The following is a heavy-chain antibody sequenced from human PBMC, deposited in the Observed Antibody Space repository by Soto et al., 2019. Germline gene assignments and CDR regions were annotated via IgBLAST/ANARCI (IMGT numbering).Heavy chain of an antibody. CDR3: ASHIAVRRTRGFDF. D-gene: IGHD6-19*01. J-gene: IGHJ4*02. V-gene: IGHV4-4*02. Sequence: QVQLQESGPGLVKPSGTLSLTCAVSGGSISDNWWSWVRQPPGKGLEWIGEISHTGTTHYNPSLWSRVTISIDKSKYQFSLNLSSVTAADTAVYYCASHIAVRRTRGFDFWGQGTLVTVFS. CDR1: GGSISDNW. CDR2: ISHTGTT.